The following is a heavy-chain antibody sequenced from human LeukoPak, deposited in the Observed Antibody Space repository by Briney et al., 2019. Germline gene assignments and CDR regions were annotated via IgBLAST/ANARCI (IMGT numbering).Heavy chain of an antibody. D-gene: IGHD6-19*01. CDR2: IRSKANSYAT. CDR3: TTNPYGYSSGWYGDYYYYGMDV. CDR1: GFTFGASA. V-gene: IGHV3-73*01. J-gene: IGHJ6*02. Sequence: PGGSLRLSCAASGFTFGASAMHWVRQASGKGLEWVGRIRSKANSYATAYAASVKGRFTISRDDSKNTAYLQMNSLKTEDTAVYYCTTNPYGYSSGWYGDYYYYGMDVWGQGTTVTVSS.